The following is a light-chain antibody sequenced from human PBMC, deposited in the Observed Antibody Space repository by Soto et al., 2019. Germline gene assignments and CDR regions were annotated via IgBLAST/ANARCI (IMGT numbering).Light chain of an antibody. Sequence: EIVLTQSPGTLSLSPGERATLSCRASQSVSSSYLAWYQQKHGQAPRLLIYGAYSRATGIPDRFSGSGSGTDFTLPIRRMEPEDFEVYYCQKYGRSQINFGQGKRLEIK. V-gene: IGKV3-20*01. CDR3: QKYGRSQIN. CDR2: GAY. CDR1: QSVSSSY. J-gene: IGKJ5*01.